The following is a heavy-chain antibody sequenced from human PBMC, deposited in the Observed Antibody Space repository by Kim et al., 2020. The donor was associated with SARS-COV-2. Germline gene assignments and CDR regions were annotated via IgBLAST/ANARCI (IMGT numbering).Heavy chain of an antibody. Sequence: GGSLRLSCAASGFTFSSYWMSWVRQAPGKGLEWVANIKQDGREKYYVDSVKGRFTISRDNAKNSLYLQMQSMRAKDTAADYCARDSSTTVTTRWYFDLWG. CDR2: IKQDGREK. CDR1: GFTFSSYW. CDR3: ARDSSTTVTTRWYFDL. J-gene: IGHJ2*01. D-gene: IGHD4-17*01. V-gene: IGHV3-7*03.